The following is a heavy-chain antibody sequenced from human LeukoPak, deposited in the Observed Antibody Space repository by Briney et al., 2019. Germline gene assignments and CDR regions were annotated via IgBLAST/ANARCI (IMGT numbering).Heavy chain of an antibody. CDR3: AKDLAMAYYYYYMDV. V-gene: IGHV3-21*01. CDR2: ISSSGTYM. J-gene: IGHJ6*03. CDR1: GFTFSSYS. D-gene: IGHD5-18*01. Sequence: GGSLRLSCAASGFTFSSYSMNWVRQVPGKGLEWVSSISSSGTYMYYADSVKGRFTISRDNAKNSLYLQMNSLRAEDTAVYYCAKDLAMAYYYYYMDVWGKGTTVTISS.